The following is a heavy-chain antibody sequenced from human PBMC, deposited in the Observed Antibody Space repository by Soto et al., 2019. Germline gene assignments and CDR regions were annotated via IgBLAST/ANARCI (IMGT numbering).Heavy chain of an antibody. V-gene: IGHV3-30*18. Sequence: QVQLVESGGGVVQPGTSLRLSCAGSGFTFSFYGMQWARQAPGKGLEWVAVIAHDGSVQYYADSVKGRFTISRDNSKNMIYLQMNSLRSGDTAVYYCAKESTSKAANEYDYWGQGILVTVSS. J-gene: IGHJ4*02. CDR1: GFTFSFYG. CDR2: IAHDGSVQ. CDR3: AKESTSKAANEYDY. D-gene: IGHD6-13*01.